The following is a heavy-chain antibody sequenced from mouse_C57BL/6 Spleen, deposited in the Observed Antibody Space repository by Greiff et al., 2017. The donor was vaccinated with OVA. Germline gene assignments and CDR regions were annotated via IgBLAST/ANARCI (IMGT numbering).Heavy chain of an antibody. J-gene: IGHJ2*01. CDR3: ARQSGFDY. CDR1: GYSITSGYD. CDR2: ISYDGSN. V-gene: IGHV3-1*01. D-gene: IGHD4-1*01. Sequence: EVKLQESGPGMVKPSQSLSLTCTVTGYSITSGYDWHWIRHFPGNKLEWMGYISYDGSNNYNPSLKNRISITRDTSKNQFFLKLNSVTTEDTATYYCARQSGFDYWGQGTTLTVSS.